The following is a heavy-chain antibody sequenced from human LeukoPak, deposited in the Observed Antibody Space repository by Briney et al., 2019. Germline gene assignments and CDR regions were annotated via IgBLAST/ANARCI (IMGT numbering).Heavy chain of an antibody. CDR2: IYPGDSDT. CDR1: GYSFTSYW. CDR3: ARSSFGYYDSSGYYGRSAFDI. D-gene: IGHD3-22*01. Sequence: GESLKISCKGSGYSFTSYWIGWVRQMPGKGLEWMGIIYPGDSDTRYSPSFQGQVTISADKSISTAYLQWSSLKASDTAMYYCARSSFGYYDSSGYYGRSAFDIWGQGTMVTVSS. J-gene: IGHJ3*02. V-gene: IGHV5-51*01.